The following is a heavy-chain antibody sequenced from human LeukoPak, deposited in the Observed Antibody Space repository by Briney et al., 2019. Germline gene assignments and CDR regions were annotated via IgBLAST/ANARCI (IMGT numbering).Heavy chain of an antibody. V-gene: IGHV3-30*04. D-gene: IGHD1-26*01. CDR3: AKDSGNYANYYFDH. Sequence: QPGRSLRLSCAASGFTFSTYAMHWVRQAPGKGLEWGTVISYDGRDKKYADSVKGRFSISRDNSKSTLYLQMDSLRSEDTAVYYCAKDSGNYANYYFDHWGQGTLVTVSS. CDR2: ISYDGRDK. CDR1: GFTFSTYA. J-gene: IGHJ4*02.